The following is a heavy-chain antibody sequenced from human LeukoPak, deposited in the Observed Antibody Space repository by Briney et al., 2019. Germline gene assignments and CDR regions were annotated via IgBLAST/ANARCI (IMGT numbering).Heavy chain of an antibody. CDR1: GFTFTRNC. CDR2: IPHDGSNA. Sequence: RGSLRLSCVASGFTFTRNCIHWVRQAPGKGLEWVAAIPHDGSNAYYADSVKGRFTISRDNAKNSLYLQMNSLRAEDTAVYYCARGIRGYSYGSVDYYYYMDVWGKGTTVTVSS. CDR3: ARGIRGYSYGSVDYYYYMDV. V-gene: IGHV3-30-3*01. J-gene: IGHJ6*03. D-gene: IGHD5-18*01.